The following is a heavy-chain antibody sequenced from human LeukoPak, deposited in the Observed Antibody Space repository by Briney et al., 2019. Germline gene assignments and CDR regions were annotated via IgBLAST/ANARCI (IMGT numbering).Heavy chain of an antibody. CDR3: ARHPTNYYGSGAYTTSYFYIDV. Sequence: SETLSLTCTVSGGSISSYYWSWIRHPAGKGLEWIGRIYTSGSTNYNPSLKSRVTISLVTSNNQFSLNLRSVTAADTAVYYCARHPTNYYGSGAYTTSYFYIDVWGKGTTVTVCS. D-gene: IGHD3-10*01. V-gene: IGHV4-4*07. CDR1: GGSISSYY. CDR2: IYTSGST. J-gene: IGHJ6*03.